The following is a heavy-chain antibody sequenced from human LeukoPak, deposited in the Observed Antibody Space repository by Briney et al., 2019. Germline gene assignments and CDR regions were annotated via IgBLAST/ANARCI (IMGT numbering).Heavy chain of an antibody. CDR2: ISAYNGNT. D-gene: IGHD3-9*01. Sequence: ASVKVSCKASGYTFTSYGISWVRQAPGQGLEWMGWISAYNGNTSYAQKLQGRVTMTTDTSTSTAYMELRSLRSEDTAVYYCATPAARYFDWLLYDYWGQGTLVTVSS. J-gene: IGHJ4*02. V-gene: IGHV1-18*01. CDR3: ATPAARYFDWLLYDY. CDR1: GYTFTSYG.